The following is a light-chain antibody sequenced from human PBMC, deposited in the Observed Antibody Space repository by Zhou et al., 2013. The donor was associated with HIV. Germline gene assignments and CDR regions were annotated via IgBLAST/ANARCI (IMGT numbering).Light chain of an antibody. CDR3: QQRSNWPPLLT. J-gene: IGKJ4*01. CDR1: QSVSSS. V-gene: IGKV3-11*01. Sequence: IVMTQSPVTLSVSPGERATLSCRASQSVSSSLAWYQQKPGQAPRLLIYGASTRATGIPARFSGSGSGTDFILTISSLEPEDFAVYYCQQRSNWPPLLTFGGGTKVEIK. CDR2: GAS.